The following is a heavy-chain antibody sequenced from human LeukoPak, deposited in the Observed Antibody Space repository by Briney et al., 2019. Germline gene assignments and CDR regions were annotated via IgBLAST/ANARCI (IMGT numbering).Heavy chain of an antibody. CDR1: GFTFSSYW. D-gene: IGHD5-18*01. CDR3: AKEDYSYGFRGEPDY. V-gene: IGHV3-7*03. J-gene: IGHJ4*02. Sequence: PGGSLRLSCAASGFTFSSYWMSWVRQAPGKGLEWVANIKQDGSEKYYVDSVKGRFTISGDNAKNTLYLQMNSLRAEDTAVYYCAKEDYSYGFRGEPDYWGQGTLVTVSS. CDR2: IKQDGSEK.